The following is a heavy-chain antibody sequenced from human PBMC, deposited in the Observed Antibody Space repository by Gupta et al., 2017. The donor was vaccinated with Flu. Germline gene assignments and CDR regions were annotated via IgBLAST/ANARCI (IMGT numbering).Heavy chain of an antibody. D-gene: IGHD5-18*01. Sequence: SLKSRVTISLDTSKKQFSLKVSSVTAVDTAIYYCARGVTHMDVWGQGTTVTVSS. CDR3: ARGVTHMDV. V-gene: IGHV4-59*09. J-gene: IGHJ6*02.